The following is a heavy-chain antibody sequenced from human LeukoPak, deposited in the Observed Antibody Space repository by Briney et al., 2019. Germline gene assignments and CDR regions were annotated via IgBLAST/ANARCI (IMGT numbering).Heavy chain of an antibody. CDR1: GVTFSSYA. J-gene: IGHJ4*02. D-gene: IGHD2-2*01. CDR2: ITSSGSST. Sequence: GGSLRPSCAASGVTFSSYAMSWVRQAPRRGPEWGSIITSSGSSTYSTHSVRGRFTIYRENSKNTVFLQMNSLRADDTAVYHCAKGTMGSCSCTRCYPLDYWGRGTLVTVSS. CDR3: AKGTMGSCSCTRCYPLDY. V-gene: IGHV3-23*01.